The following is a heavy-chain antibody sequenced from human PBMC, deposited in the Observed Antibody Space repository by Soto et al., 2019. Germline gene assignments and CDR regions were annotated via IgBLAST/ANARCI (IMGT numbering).Heavy chain of an antibody. CDR1: GFTFDAYA. Sequence: GGSLRLSCAASGFTFDAYAMHWVRQAPGKGLEWVSVIRWNSGSIGYADSVKGRFTISRDNAKNSLYLQMNSLRAEDTAVYYCAKDLASSGWRYFDYWGQGTLVTVSS. D-gene: IGHD6-19*01. CDR3: AKDLASSGWRYFDY. V-gene: IGHV3-9*01. J-gene: IGHJ4*02. CDR2: IRWNSGSI.